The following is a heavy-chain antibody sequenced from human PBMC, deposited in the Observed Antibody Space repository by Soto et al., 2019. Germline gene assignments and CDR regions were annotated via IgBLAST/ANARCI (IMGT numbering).Heavy chain of an antibody. CDR2: ISAYNGNT. CDR1: GYTVNSSG. V-gene: IGHV1-18*01. Sequence: ASVKIGSKSSGYTVNSSGITWLRKDPGQGLEWMGWISAYNGNTNYAQKLQGRVTMTTDTSTSTAYMELRSLRSDDTAVYYCARDLASEGFFGVVIRVFDYWGQGTLVTVSS. J-gene: IGHJ4*02. CDR3: ARDLASEGFFGVVIRVFDY. D-gene: IGHD3-3*01.